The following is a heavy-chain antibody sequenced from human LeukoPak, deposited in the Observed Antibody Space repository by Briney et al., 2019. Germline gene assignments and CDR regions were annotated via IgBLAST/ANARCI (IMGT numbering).Heavy chain of an antibody. J-gene: IGHJ6*03. CDR1: GYTFTKNG. Sequence: ASVKVSCKTSGYTFTKNGITWVRQAPGQGLERMGWIRGNDGNTNYAQNFRGRVVMTTDTSTSTAYMELRSLRYDDTAVYYCARVTRHNYFYYVDVWGKGTTVTVSS. CDR3: ARVTRHNYFYYVDV. V-gene: IGHV1-18*01. CDR2: IRGNDGNT.